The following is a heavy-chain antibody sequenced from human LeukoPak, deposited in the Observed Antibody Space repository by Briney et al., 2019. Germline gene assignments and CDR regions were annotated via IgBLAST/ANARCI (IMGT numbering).Heavy chain of an antibody. J-gene: IGHJ4*02. D-gene: IGHD3/OR15-3a*01. CDR2: ISGSGGST. CDR1: GFTFSSYG. Sequence: GGTLRLSCAASGFTFSSYGMSWVRQAPGKGLEWVSAISGSGGSTYYADSVKGRFTISRDNSKNTLYLQMNSLRAEDTAVYYCARDRDWTRPGGTFDYWGQGTLVTVSS. V-gene: IGHV3-23*01. CDR3: ARDRDWTRPGGTFDY.